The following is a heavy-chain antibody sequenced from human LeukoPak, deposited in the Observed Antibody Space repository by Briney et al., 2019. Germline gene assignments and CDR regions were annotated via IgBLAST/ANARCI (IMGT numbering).Heavy chain of an antibody. V-gene: IGHV3-7*01. CDR2: IKEDGSEK. Sequence: PGGSLRLSCAASGFTFSSYWMSWVRQAPGKGLEWVANIKEDGSEKYYVDSVKGRFTISRDNAKNSLYLQMNSLRAEDTAVYYCAREVWEYSSSSHWFDPWGQGTLVTVSS. D-gene: IGHD6-6*01. CDR1: GFTFSSYW. CDR3: AREVWEYSSSSHWFDP. J-gene: IGHJ5*02.